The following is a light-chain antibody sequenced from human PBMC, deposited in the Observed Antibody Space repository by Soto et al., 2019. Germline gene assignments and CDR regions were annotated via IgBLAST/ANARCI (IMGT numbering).Light chain of an antibody. CDR1: QSVGIY. CDR2: DAS. J-gene: IGKJ5*01. CDR3: KQRSNWPPT. Sequence: EIVLTQSPGTLSLSPGERATLSCRASQSVGIYLAWYRQQPGQAPRLLINDASHRASGIPARFSGSGSGTDFTLSISSLEAEDFAVYYCKQRSNWPPTFGQGTRLEIK. V-gene: IGKV3-11*01.